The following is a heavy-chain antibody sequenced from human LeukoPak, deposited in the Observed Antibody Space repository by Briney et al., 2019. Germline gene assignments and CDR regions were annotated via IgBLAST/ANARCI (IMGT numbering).Heavy chain of an antibody. CDR2: ICPGDSDT. Sequence: GESLKISCKGSGYSFTSYWIGWVRQMPGKGLEWMGIICPGDSDTRYSPSFQGQVTISADKSISTAYLQWSSLKASDTAMYYCAREYSGYDSHFWFDPWGQGTLVTVSS. J-gene: IGHJ5*02. V-gene: IGHV5-51*01. D-gene: IGHD5-12*01. CDR3: AREYSGYDSHFWFDP. CDR1: GYSFTSYW.